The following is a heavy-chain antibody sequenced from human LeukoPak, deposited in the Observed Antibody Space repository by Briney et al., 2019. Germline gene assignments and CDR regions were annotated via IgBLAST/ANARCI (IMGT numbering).Heavy chain of an antibody. CDR2: INHSGST. V-gene: IGHV4-34*01. J-gene: IGHJ3*02. CDR3: ARAHSNRLRYFRI. CDR1: GGSFSGYY. Sequence: PSETLSLTCAVYGGSFSGYYWSWIRQPPGKGLEWIGEINHSGSTNYNPSLKSRVTISVDTSKNQFSLKLSSVTAADTAVYYCARAHSNRLRYFRIWGQGTMVTVSS. D-gene: IGHD3-9*01.